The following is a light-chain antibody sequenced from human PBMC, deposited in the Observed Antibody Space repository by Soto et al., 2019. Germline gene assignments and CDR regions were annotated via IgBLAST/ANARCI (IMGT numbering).Light chain of an antibody. CDR2: GAS. CDR3: QQYGSSPRT. Sequence: EIVLTQSPGTLSLSPGERATLSCGASQSVRSSYLAWYQQQPGQAPRLLIYGASSRATGIPDRFSGSGSGTDFTLTISRLEPEDFAVYYCQQYGSSPRTFGQGTKVDIK. J-gene: IGKJ1*01. CDR1: QSVRSSY. V-gene: IGKV3-20*01.